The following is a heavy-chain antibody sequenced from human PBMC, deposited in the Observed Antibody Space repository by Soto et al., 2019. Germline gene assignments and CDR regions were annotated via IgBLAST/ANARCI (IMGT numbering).Heavy chain of an antibody. CDR2: IFPDSGIT. D-gene: IGHD5-12*01. J-gene: IGHJ3*01. CDR1: GYTFTANA. Sequence: QVNLVQSGAEVRKPGASVQLSCETSGYTFTANAMHWVRRAPGQRFEWMGWIFPDSGITVYSQQFQGRVTITRDTYASTAYMELSSLTSEDTAVYYCARGYEGTFDVWGQGTMVTVSS. V-gene: IGHV1-3*01. CDR3: ARGYEGTFDV.